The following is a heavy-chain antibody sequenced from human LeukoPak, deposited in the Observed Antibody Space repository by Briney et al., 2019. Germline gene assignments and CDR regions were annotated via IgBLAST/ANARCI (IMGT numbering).Heavy chain of an antibody. CDR1: GFTVSSNY. CDR2: IYSGGST. J-gene: IGHJ3*02. V-gene: IGHV3-66*01. CDR3: AKSIGLVVISDAFDI. Sequence: PGGSLRLSCAASGFTVSSNYMSWVRQAPGKGLEWVSVIYSGGSTYYADSVKGRFTISRDNSKNTLYLQMNSLRAEDTAVYYCAKSIGLVVISDAFDIWGQGTMVTVSS. D-gene: IGHD3-22*01.